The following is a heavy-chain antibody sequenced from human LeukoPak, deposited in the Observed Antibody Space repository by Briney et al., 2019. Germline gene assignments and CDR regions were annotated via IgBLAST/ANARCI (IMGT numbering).Heavy chain of an antibody. CDR1: GYTFTGYY. D-gene: IGHD6-19*01. J-gene: IGHJ4*02. CDR3: ARESRGSDYDS. V-gene: IGHV1-2*02. Sequence: APVKVSCKASGYTFTGYYIHWVRQAPGQGLEWMGWVNPNSGGTNYAQKFQGRVTMTRDTSISTAYMELSRLTSDDTAVYYCARESRGSDYDSWGQGTLVTVSS. CDR2: VNPNSGGT.